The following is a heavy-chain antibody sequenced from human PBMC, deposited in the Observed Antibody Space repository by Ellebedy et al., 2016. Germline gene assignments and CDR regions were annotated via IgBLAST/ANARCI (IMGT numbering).Heavy chain of an antibody. D-gene: IGHD3-3*01. CDR1: GFTFSVAG. V-gene: IGHV3-21*01. Sequence: GESLKISXAASGFTFSVAGMTWVRQAPGKGLEWVGTIVFSGTAAYYSDSVKGRFIISRDNAKNSLFLQMNSLRVEDTAVYYCARDGSEWSRDYWGQGTLVTVSS. CDR2: IVFSGTAA. J-gene: IGHJ4*02. CDR3: ARDGSEWSRDY.